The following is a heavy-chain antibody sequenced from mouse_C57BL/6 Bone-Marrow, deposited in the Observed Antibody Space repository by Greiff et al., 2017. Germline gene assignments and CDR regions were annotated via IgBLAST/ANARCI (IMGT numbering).Heavy chain of an antibody. CDR2: INPYNGGT. J-gene: IGHJ4*01. CDR1: GYTFTDYY. CDR3: ARSGVLDYAMDY. D-gene: IGHD4-1*01. Sequence: EVKLVESGPVLVKPGASVKMSCKASGYTFTDYYMNWVKQSHGKSLEWIGVINPYNGGTSYNQKFKGKATLTVDKSSSTDYMELNSLTSEDSAVYYCARSGVLDYAMDYWGQRTSVTVSS. V-gene: IGHV1-19*01.